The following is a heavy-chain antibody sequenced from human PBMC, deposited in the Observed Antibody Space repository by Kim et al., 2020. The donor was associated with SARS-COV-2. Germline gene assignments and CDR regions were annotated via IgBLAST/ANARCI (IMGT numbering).Heavy chain of an antibody. V-gene: IGHV3-74*01. D-gene: IGHD2-8*02. Sequence: GGSLRLSCATSGFTFSSYWVHWVRQAPGKGLVWVSRIKMEGSKTYHADSVKGRFTISRDNAKNTLYLQMNSLRAEDTAVYYCARGGVAASSSAVHYGLDVWGRGTTVTVPS. J-gene: IGHJ6*04. CDR3: ARGGVAASSSAVHYGLDV. CDR1: GFTFSSYW. CDR2: IKMEGSKT.